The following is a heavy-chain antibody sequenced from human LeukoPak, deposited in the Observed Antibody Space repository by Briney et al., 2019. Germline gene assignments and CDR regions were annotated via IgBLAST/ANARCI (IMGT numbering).Heavy chain of an antibody. CDR2: INYSGNT. CDR3: ARGGSGEGY. CDR1: GGSLSSGAHY. Sequence: SQTLSLTCTVSGGSLSSGAHYWHWIRHHPGKGLEWIRYINYSGNTYYNPSLKSRVTISADTSKNQFSLKLSSVTAADTAVYYCARGGSGEGYWGQGTLVTVSS. D-gene: IGHD3-10*01. V-gene: IGHV4-31*03. J-gene: IGHJ4*02.